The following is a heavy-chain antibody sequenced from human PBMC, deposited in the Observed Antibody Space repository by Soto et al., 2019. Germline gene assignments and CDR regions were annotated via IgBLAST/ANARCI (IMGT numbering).Heavy chain of an antibody. Sequence: SVKVSCKASGGTFSSYAISWVRQAPGQGLEWMGGIIPTFGTANYAQKFQGRVTITADKSTSTAYMELSSLRSEDTAVYYCALATIDPVAYNWFDPWGQGTLVTVSS. CDR2: IIPTFGTA. CDR3: ALATIDPVAYNWFDP. V-gene: IGHV1-69*06. CDR1: GGTFSSYA. D-gene: IGHD5-12*01. J-gene: IGHJ5*02.